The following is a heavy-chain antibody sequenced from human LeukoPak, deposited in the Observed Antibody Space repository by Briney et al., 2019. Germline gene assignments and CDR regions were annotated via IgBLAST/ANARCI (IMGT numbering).Heavy chain of an antibody. V-gene: IGHV1-18*01. CDR2: ISAYNGNT. Sequence: ASVKVSCKASGYTFTSYGISWVRQAPGQGLEWMGWISAYNGNTNYAQKLQGRVTMTTDTSTSTAYMELRSLRSDDTAVYYCARDTVAGQFGLMGNWFDPWGQGTLVTVSS. J-gene: IGHJ5*02. CDR3: ARDTVAGQFGLMGNWFDP. CDR1: GYTFTSYG. D-gene: IGHD6-19*01.